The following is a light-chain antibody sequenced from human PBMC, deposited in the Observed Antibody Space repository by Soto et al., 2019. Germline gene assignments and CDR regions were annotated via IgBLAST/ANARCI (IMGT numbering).Light chain of an antibody. V-gene: IGKV1-9*01. J-gene: IGKJ5*01. CDR3: QKLHNFPLT. Sequence: SQLTQSPSFLSASVGDRVTIACLASQGISSSLAWYQQKPGEAPKLLIYAASTLQSGAPSRFSGSGYGTEFTLTTSSLQPDDFARYYCQKLHNFPLTFGQGTRLEIK. CDR1: QGISSS. CDR2: AAS.